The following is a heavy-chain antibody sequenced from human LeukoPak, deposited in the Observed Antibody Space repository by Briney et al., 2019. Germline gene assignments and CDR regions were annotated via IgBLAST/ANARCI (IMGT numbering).Heavy chain of an antibody. J-gene: IGHJ6*02. Sequence: ASVKVSCKASGYTFTSYGISWVRQAPGQGLEWMGWISAYNGNTNYAQKLQGRVTMTTDTSTSTAYMELRSLRSDDTAVYYCARDLGILTLTYYYYGMDVWGQGTTVTVSS. CDR1: GYTFTSYG. CDR3: ARDLGILTLTYYYYGMDV. V-gene: IGHV1-18*01. D-gene: IGHD3-9*01. CDR2: ISAYNGNT.